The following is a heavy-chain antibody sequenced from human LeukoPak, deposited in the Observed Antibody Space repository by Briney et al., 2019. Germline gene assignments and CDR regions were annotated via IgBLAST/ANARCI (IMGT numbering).Heavy chain of an antibody. CDR2: IKQDGSEK. J-gene: IGHJ4*02. D-gene: IGHD5-18*01. CDR3: AREDTAMASY. CDR1: GFTFSSYA. Sequence: GGSLRLSCAASGFTFSSYAMHWVRQAPGKGLEWVANIKQDGSEKYYVDSVKGRFTISRDNAKRSLYLQMSSLRVEDTAVYYCAREDTAMASYWGQGTLVTVSS. V-gene: IGHV3-7*01.